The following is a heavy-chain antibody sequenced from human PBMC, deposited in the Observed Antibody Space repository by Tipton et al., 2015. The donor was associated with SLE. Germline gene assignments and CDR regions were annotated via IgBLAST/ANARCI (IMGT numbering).Heavy chain of an antibody. CDR2: IYYSGST. D-gene: IGHD3-22*01. CDR3: ARATYDNLKGVDN. Sequence: TLSLTCTVSGASISSDGSFWTWIRQVPGEGLEWIGYIYYSGSTYYNPSLKSRLTMSLDTSTNQFSLNLNSVTAADTAMYFCARATYDNLKGVDNGGRGSLVAVSS. J-gene: IGHJ4*02. CDR1: GASISSDGSF. V-gene: IGHV4-31*03.